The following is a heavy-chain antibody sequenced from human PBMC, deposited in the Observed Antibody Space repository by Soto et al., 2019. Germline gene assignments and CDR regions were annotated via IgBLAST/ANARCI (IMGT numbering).Heavy chain of an antibody. Sequence: PSETLSLTCSVSGGSISSGSYYWGWIRQPPGKGLEWIASIYYSGSTYYNPSLKSRVTIFVDTSKNQFSLKLSSVTAADTAVYYCAINYGSDEYGMDVRGQGTTVTVSS. J-gene: IGHJ6*02. CDR1: GGSISSGSYY. V-gene: IGHV4-39*01. CDR2: IYYSGST. CDR3: AINYGSDEYGMDV. D-gene: IGHD3-10*01.